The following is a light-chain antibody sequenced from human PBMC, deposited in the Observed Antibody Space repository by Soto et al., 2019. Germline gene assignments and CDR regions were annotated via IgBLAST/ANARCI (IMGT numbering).Light chain of an antibody. J-gene: IGKJ2*01. Sequence: ETVLTQSPATLSLSPGERATLSCRASRSVGRSLAWYQQKPGQAPRLLIYDASNRATGIPARFSGSGSGTDFTLTISSLEPEDFAIYYCQQFSNWPYTFGQGTKLEIK. V-gene: IGKV3-11*01. CDR2: DAS. CDR1: RSVGRS. CDR3: QQFSNWPYT.